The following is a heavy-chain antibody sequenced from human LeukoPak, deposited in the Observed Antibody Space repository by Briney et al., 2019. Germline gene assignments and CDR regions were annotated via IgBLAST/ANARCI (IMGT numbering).Heavy chain of an antibody. V-gene: IGHV4-4*07. J-gene: IGHJ5*02. CDR3: ARDRYYGSGSLSNWFDP. CDR1: GGSISSYY. CDR2: IYTSGST. Sequence: SETLSLTCTVSGGSISSYYWSWIRQPAGKGLEWIGRIYTSGSTNYNPSLKSRVTMSVDTSKNQFSLKLSSVTAADTAVYYCARDRYYGSGSLSNWFDPRGQGTLVTVSS. D-gene: IGHD3-10*01.